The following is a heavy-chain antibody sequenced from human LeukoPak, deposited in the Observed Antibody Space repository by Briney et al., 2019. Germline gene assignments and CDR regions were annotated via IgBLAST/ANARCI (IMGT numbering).Heavy chain of an antibody. CDR3: ARVRSSSWYYDV. Sequence: PGGSLRLSCAASGFTFSSYEMNWVRQAPGKGLEWVSYISSSGSTIYYADSVKGRFTISRDNAKNSLYLQMNSLRAEDTAVYYCARVRSSSWYYDVWGQGTLVTVSS. CDR1: GFTFSSYE. J-gene: IGHJ4*02. D-gene: IGHD6-13*01. V-gene: IGHV3-48*03. CDR2: ISSSGSTI.